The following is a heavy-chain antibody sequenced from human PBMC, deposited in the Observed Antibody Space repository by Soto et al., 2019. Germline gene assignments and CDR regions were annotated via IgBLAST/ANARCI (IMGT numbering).Heavy chain of an antibody. D-gene: IGHD3-3*01. CDR2: IDASSSTS. Sequence: GGSLRLSCTDSGFTFSSHNMNWVRQAPGKGLEWVSYIDASSSTSYYADSVKGRFTISRDNAKKSVYLQMNSLRAEDTAVYYCAKDSKYYDFWSGYSAVDAFDIWGQGTMVTVSS. V-gene: IGHV3-48*01. J-gene: IGHJ3*02. CDR1: GFTFSSHN. CDR3: AKDSKYYDFWSGYSAVDAFDI.